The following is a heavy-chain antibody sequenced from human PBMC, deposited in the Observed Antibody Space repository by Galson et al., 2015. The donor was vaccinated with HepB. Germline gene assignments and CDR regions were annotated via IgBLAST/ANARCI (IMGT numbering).Heavy chain of an antibody. Sequence: SLRLSCAASGFTFSSYAMGWVRQAPGKGLEWVSPISGNGGSTYYADSVKGRFTISRDNSKNTLYLQMSSLSADDTAVYYCAKLNGHNAYVEGGVDHWGQGTLVTVSS. V-gene: IGHV3-23*01. J-gene: IGHJ4*02. CDR2: ISGNGGST. CDR3: AKLNGHNAYVEGGVDH. D-gene: IGHD3-10*02. CDR1: GFTFSSYA.